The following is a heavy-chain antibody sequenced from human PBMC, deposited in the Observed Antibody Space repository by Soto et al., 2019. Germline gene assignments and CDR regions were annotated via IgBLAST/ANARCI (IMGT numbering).Heavy chain of an antibody. J-gene: IGHJ3*02. V-gene: IGHV3-33*01. CDR2: IWYDGSNK. CDR1: GFTFSSYG. D-gene: IGHD3-16*01. Sequence: PGGSLRLSCAASGFTFSSYGMHWVRQAPGKGLEWVAVIWYDGSNKLFADSVKGRFTISKDNFKNPLYLQMNSLRAEDTAVYYCASWANDAFDIWGQGTMVTVSS. CDR3: ASWANDAFDI.